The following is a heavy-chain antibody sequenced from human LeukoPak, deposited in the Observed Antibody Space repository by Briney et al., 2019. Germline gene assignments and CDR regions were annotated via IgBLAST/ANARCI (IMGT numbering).Heavy chain of an antibody. V-gene: IGHV4-4*02. J-gene: IGHJ4*02. CDR3: SRENGDFSPFGY. D-gene: IGHD7-27*01. CDR1: GGSITTTNW. Sequence: SETLSLTCGASGGSITTTNWRSWVRQFPGRGLQWIGEVSLEGVRNYNPSLTSRITISLDRAKNLLSLNLNSVPAADTAVYYCSRENGDFSPFGYWGQGILVTV. CDR2: VSLEGVR.